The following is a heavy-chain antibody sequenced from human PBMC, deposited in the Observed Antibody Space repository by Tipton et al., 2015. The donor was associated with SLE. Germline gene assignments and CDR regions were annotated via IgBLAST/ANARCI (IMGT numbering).Heavy chain of an antibody. D-gene: IGHD4-11*01. CDR2: ISSSNSYI. CDR1: GFTFTNTW. Sequence: GSLRLSCVASGFTFTNTWMNWVRQAPGKGLEWLSSISSSNSYIYYADSVKGRFTISRDNAKNSLYLQMNSLRAEDTAVYYCARDHDYSNQYAMDVWGQGATVTVSS. V-gene: IGHV3-21*01. J-gene: IGHJ6*02. CDR3: ARDHDYSNQYAMDV.